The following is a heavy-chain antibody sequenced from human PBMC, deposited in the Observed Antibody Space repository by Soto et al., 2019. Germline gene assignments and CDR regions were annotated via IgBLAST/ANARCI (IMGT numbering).Heavy chain of an antibody. Sequence: GGSLRLSCAASGFTFSCSAMHWVRQASGKGLEWVGRIRSKANSYATAYAASVKGRFTISRDDSKNTAYLQMNSLKTEDTAVYYCTRPKNYGGNGWFDPWGRGTLVTVSS. D-gene: IGHD4-17*01. V-gene: IGHV3-73*01. J-gene: IGHJ5*02. CDR3: TRPKNYGGNGWFDP. CDR1: GFTFSCSA. CDR2: IRSKANSYAT.